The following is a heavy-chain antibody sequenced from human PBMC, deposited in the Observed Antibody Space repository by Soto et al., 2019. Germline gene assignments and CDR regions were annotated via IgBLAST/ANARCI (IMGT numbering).Heavy chain of an antibody. J-gene: IGHJ4*02. CDR1: GYDFTNYD. Sequence: ASVKVSCKASGYDFTNYDVHWVRQAPGQGLEWMGVIHPDGGQTTYSQRFQDRVTMTSDTFTSTIYMELSSLRSEDTAVYYCARGDIDFWGQGALVTVSS. CDR2: IHPDGGQT. V-gene: IGHV1-46*01. CDR3: ARGDIDF.